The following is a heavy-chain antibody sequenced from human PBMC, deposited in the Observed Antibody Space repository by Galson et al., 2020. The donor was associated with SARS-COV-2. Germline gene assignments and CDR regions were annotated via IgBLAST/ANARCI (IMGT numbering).Heavy chain of an antibody. CDR2: ISWNSGSI. CDR3: AKDLIYYYYYYGMDV. J-gene: IGHJ6*02. Sequence: GGSLRLSCAASGFTFDDYAMHWVRQAPGKGLEWVSGISWNSGSIGYADSVKGRFTISRDNAKNSLYLQMNSLRAEDTALYYCAKDLIYYYYYYGMDVWGQGTTVTVSS. CDR1: GFTFDDYA. V-gene: IGHV3-9*01.